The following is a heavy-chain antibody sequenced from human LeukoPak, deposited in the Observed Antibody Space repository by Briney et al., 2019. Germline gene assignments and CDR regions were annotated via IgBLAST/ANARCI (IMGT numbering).Heavy chain of an antibody. CDR2: INTNTGNP. CDR3: ARAPEYCSSTSCYDGYFDY. V-gene: IGHV7-4-1*01. CDR1: GYTFTSYA. D-gene: IGHD2-2*01. Sequence: ASVKVSCKASGYTFTSYAMNWVRQAPGQGLEWMGWINTNTGNPTYAQGFTGRFVFSLDTSVSTAYLQICSLKAEDTAVYYCARAPEYCSSTSCYDGYFDYWGQGTLVTVS. J-gene: IGHJ4*02.